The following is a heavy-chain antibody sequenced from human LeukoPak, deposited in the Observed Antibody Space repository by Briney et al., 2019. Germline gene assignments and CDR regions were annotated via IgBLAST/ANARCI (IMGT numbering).Heavy chain of an antibody. CDR3: AALPPRFSDLEGAFDI. Sequence: SETLSLTCTVSGGSISSGDYYWSWIRQPPGKGLEWIGYIYYSGSTYYNPSLESRVTISVDTSKNQFSLKLSSVTAADTAVYYCAALPPRFSDLEGAFDIWGQGTMVTVSS. J-gene: IGHJ3*02. D-gene: IGHD1-1*01. CDR1: GGSISSGDYY. V-gene: IGHV4-30-4*08. CDR2: IYYSGST.